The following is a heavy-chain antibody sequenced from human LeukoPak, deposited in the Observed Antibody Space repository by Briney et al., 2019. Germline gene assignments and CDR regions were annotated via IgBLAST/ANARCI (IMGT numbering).Heavy chain of an antibody. Sequence: SETLSLTCTVSGGSISSSSYYWGWIRQTPGKGLEWIGTMYYSGSTNYNPSLKSRVTLSIGTPKNQFSLRLSSVTAADTAVYYCASKSTAWTIDYWGQGTLVTVSS. CDR3: ASKSTAWTIDY. D-gene: IGHD3/OR15-3a*01. V-gene: IGHV4-39*01. J-gene: IGHJ4*02. CDR2: MYYSGST. CDR1: GGSISSSSYY.